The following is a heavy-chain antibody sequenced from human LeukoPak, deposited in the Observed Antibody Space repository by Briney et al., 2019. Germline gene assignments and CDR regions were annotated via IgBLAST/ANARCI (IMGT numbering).Heavy chain of an antibody. D-gene: IGHD6-19*01. CDR3: ARLAGAPPYYYYGMDV. J-gene: IGHJ6*02. CDR2: ISPLHSDS. CDR1: GYSFTDYW. V-gene: IGHV5-51*01. Sequence: GESLKISCQSSGYSFTDYWIVWVRQVPGKGLEWMGIISPLHSDSRYSPSFQGQVTISADKSISTAYLQWSSLKASDTAMYYCARLAGAPPYYYYGMDVWGQGTTVTVSS.